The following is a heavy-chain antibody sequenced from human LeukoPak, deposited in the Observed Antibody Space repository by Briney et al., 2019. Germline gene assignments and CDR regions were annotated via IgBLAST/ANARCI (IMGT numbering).Heavy chain of an antibody. J-gene: IGHJ6*04. D-gene: IGHD2-15*01. CDR1: GFTFSSYS. CDR3: ASLQPCILFVDV. V-gene: IGHV3-21*01. Sequence: GGSLRLSCAASGFTFSSYSMNWVRQAPGKGLEWVSSISSSSSYIYYADSVKGRFTISRDNAKNSLYLQMNSLRAEDTAVYYCASLQPCILFVDVWGKGTTVTVSS. CDR2: ISSSSSYI.